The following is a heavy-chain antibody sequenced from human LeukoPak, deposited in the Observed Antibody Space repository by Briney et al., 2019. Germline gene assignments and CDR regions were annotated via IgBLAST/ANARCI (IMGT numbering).Heavy chain of an antibody. CDR3: ARWGGTRQYYFDY. Sequence: PGSSLTLSCAVSGFIFSDYGLHWVRQAPGKGLEGVAGTRLDGSIKQYEDSVKGRFTISRDDSKNTLYLQMNFLKSEDTAVYYCARWGGTRQYYFDYWGQGTLGTVSA. CDR1: GFIFSDYG. D-gene: IGHD1-1*01. V-gene: IGHV3-33*01. CDR2: TRLDGSIK. J-gene: IGHJ4*02.